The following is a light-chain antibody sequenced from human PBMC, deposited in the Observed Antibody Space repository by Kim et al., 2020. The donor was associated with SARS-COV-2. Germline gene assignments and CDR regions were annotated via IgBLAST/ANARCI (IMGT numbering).Light chain of an antibody. CDR2: GKD. Sequence: SSELTQDPAVSVALGQTVRITCQGDSLRSYYATWYQQKPGQAPKVVIYGKDNRPSGIPDRFSGSSSGNTAYLTITGTQAGDEADYYCNSRDSNDNVVFGRGTKVTVL. CDR1: SLRSYY. J-gene: IGLJ2*01. CDR3: NSRDSNDNVV. V-gene: IGLV3-19*01.